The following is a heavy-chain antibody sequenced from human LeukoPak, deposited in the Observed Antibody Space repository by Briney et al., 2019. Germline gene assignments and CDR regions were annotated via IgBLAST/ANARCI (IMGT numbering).Heavy chain of an antibody. V-gene: IGHV3-23*01. Sequence: GGSLRLSCAASGFTFSSYAMSWVRQAPGNGLEWVSGISGSGGSTYYADSVKGRFTISRDSSRNTLYLQMNSLRAEDTGLYYCARALGELSFIIDYWGQGTLVTVSS. CDR2: ISGSGGST. J-gene: IGHJ4*02. CDR3: ARALGELSFIIDY. D-gene: IGHD3-16*02. CDR1: GFTFSSYA.